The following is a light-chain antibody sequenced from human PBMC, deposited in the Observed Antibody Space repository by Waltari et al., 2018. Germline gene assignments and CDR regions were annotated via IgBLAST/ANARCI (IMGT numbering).Light chain of an antibody. CDR3: SSYAGSHTRA. CDR1: SNDIGTYDS. CDR2: DGT. Sequence: QSALTQPRSVSGSPGQSVTISCTGTSNDIGTYDSLSWYQHHPGKAPKLIIYDGTEPPSGVPGRFSGSKAGSTASLTISGLQAEDEAEYFCSSYAGSHTRAFGGGTKLTVL. V-gene: IGLV2-11*01. J-gene: IGLJ2*01.